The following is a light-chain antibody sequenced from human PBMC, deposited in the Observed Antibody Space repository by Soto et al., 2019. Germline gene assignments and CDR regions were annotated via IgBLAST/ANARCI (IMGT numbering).Light chain of an antibody. CDR3: QHYYNYPWT. V-gene: IGKV1-8*01. J-gene: IGKJ1*01. CDR1: QDIHNY. Sequence: AVLLTQSPSSFSASTGARATITCRASQDIHNYLAWYQQVPGKAPKLLLYAASILQTGVPSRFSGSGSGTDFTLTNDGLQSEDFATYFCQHYYNYPWTFGQGTTVE. CDR2: AAS.